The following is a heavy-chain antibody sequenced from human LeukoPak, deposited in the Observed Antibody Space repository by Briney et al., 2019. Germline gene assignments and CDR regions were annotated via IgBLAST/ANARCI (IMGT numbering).Heavy chain of an antibody. Sequence: SETLSLTCTVPGGSISSYYWSWIRQPPGKGLEWIGNIYYSGSTNYNPSLKSRVTISVDTSKNQFSLKLSSVTAADTAVYYCARFSGSYGTDYWGQGTLVTVSS. J-gene: IGHJ4*02. CDR2: IYYSGST. CDR1: GGSISSYY. D-gene: IGHD1-26*01. CDR3: ARFSGSYGTDY. V-gene: IGHV4-59*01.